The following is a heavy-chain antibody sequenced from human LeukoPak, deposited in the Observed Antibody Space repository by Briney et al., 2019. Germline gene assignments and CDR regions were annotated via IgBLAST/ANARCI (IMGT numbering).Heavy chain of an antibody. V-gene: IGHV4-4*09. J-gene: IGHJ3*02. Sequence: NPSETLSLTCSVSGGSVNSYYWSWIRQPPGKGLEWIGYIYTTGRTNYNPSLKSRVTISVDTSKNQFSLKLSSVTAADTAVYYCAKILGSGVWYGFDIWGQGTMVTVSS. D-gene: IGHD7-27*01. CDR3: AKILGSGVWYGFDI. CDR2: IYTTGRT. CDR1: GGSVNSYY.